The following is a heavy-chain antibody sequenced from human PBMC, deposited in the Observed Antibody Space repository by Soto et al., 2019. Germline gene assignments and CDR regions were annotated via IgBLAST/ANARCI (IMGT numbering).Heavy chain of an antibody. CDR2: MSHSGGT. CDR3: ARVERGTATTVVDAFDP. V-gene: IGHV4-34*01. Sequence: QVQLQQWGAGLLKPSETLSLTCAVFGGSVNSGNYYWSWIRQPPGKGLEWIGEMSHSGGTHFNPSLQSRVTISVATAKNQFPLKIRSVTAADTALYYCARVERGTATTVVDAFDPWGPGTMVTVPS. D-gene: IGHD1-1*01. CDR1: GGSVNSGNYY. J-gene: IGHJ3*01.